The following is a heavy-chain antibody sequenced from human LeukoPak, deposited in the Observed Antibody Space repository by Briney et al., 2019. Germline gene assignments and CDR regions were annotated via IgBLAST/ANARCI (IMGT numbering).Heavy chain of an antibody. V-gene: IGHV4-30-4*08. CDR1: GDSVSSGDYY. J-gene: IGHJ3*02. Sequence: SETLSLTCTVCGDSVSSGDYYWSWIRQPPGKGLEWIGYIYYSGKIYYNPSLKSRVTISLDTSKHQFSLELSSVTAADRAVYYCARGWGPFLEWSSDVFDIWRQGKMVSVSS. CDR3: ARGWGPFLEWSSDVFDI. D-gene: IGHD3-3*01. CDR2: IYYSGKI.